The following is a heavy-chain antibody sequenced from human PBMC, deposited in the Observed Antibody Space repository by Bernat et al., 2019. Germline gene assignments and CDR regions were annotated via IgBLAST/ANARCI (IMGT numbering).Heavy chain of an antibody. D-gene: IGHD4-17*01. V-gene: IGHV4-30-2*01. J-gene: IGHJ4*02. CDR1: GGSISSGGYS. Sequence: QVQLQESGPGLVKPSQTLSLTCVVSGGSISSGGYSWSWIRQPPGTGLEWIGYFYHSGTTYYNPSLQSRVTISVDRSKDQFSLKLTSVTAADTAVYYCARTQGYGSFDYWGQGALVTVSS. CDR3: ARTQGYGSFDY. CDR2: FYHSGTT.